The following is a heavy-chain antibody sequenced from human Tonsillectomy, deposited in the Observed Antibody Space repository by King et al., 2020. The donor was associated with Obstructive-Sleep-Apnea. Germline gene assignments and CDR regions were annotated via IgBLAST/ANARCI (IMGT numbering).Heavy chain of an antibody. Sequence: QLVQSGAEIKKPGSSVKVSCKASGGSFRSYAISWVRQAPGQGLEWMGGIIPIVGSVNYAQKFQGRVTISADKSTSTAYMELSSLASDDTAVYYCARGGVAVGPATTTLYHGLDVWGKGTTVTVSS. V-gene: IGHV1-69*10. J-gene: IGHJ6*04. CDR1: GGSFRSYA. D-gene: IGHD2-15*01. CDR3: ARGGVAVGPATTTLYHGLDV. CDR2: IIPIVGSV.